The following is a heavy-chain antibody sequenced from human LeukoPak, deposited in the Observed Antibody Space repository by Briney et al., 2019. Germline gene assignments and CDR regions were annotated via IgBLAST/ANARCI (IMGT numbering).Heavy chain of an antibody. Sequence: PSETLSLTCTVSGGSISSYYWSWIRQPPGKGLEWIGYIYYSGSTNYNPSLKSRVTISVDTSKNQFSLKLSSVTAVDTAVYYCASTDGGSYGMEYYYYGMDVWGQGTTVTVSS. J-gene: IGHJ6*02. CDR2: IYYSGST. V-gene: IGHV4-59*08. CDR1: GGSISSYY. CDR3: ASTDGGSYGMEYYYYGMDV. D-gene: IGHD1-26*01.